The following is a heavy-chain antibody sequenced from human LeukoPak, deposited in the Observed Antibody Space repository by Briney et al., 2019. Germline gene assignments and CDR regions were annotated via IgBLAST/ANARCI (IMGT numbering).Heavy chain of an antibody. CDR2: IVVGSGNT. Sequence: TSVKVSCKASGFTFTSSAMQGVRQARGQRLEGIGWIVVGSGNTNYAQKFQERVTITRDMSTSTAYMELSSLRSEDTAVYYCAAKGVIKGRYYYDSSGYYGMDVWGQGTTVTVSS. CDR1: GFTFTSSA. J-gene: IGHJ6*02. V-gene: IGHV1-58*02. CDR3: AAKGVIKGRYYYDSSGYYGMDV. D-gene: IGHD3-22*01.